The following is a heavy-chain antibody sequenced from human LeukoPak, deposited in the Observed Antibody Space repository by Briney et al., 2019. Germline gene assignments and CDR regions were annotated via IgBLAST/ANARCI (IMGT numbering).Heavy chain of an antibody. CDR3: ARVKYYYDSSGYWVWFDP. CDR1: GYTFTSYG. J-gene: IGHJ5*02. D-gene: IGHD3-22*01. Sequence: ASVKVSCKASGYTFTSYGISWVRQAPGQGLEWMGWISAYNGNTNYAQKLQGRVTMTTDTSTSTAYMELRSLRSDDTAVYYCARVKYYYDSSGYWVWFDPWGQGTQVTVSS. CDR2: ISAYNGNT. V-gene: IGHV1-18*01.